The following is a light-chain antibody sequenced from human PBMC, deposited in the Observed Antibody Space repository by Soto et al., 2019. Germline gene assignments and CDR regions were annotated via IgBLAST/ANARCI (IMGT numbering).Light chain of an antibody. V-gene: IGKV3-20*01. CDR1: QSVTSNY. J-gene: IGKJ1*01. CDR3: QRYGSSRPWT. Sequence: EIVLTQSPGTLSLSSGERATLSCRVSQSVTSNYIAWYQQKPGQAPRLLIYGASSRATGIPDRFSGSGSGTDFTLTISRLEPADFAVYYCQRYGSSRPWTFGQGTKVDIK. CDR2: GAS.